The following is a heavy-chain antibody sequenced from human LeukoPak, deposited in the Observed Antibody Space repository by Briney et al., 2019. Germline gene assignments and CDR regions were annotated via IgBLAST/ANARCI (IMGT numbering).Heavy chain of an antibody. J-gene: IGHJ6*03. D-gene: IGHD3/OR15-3a*01. CDR1: GGTLSSYS. Sequence: ASVKVSCKASGGTLSSYSISWVRQAPGQGLEWIGGIIIPLFRTPNFSQKFQGRVTISTDESTNTAYMQLSSLRSDDTAVYFCASLTGTLPYYYYMDVWGKGTAVTVSS. CDR3: ASLTGTLPYYYYMDV. V-gene: IGHV1-69*05. CDR2: IIIPLFRTP.